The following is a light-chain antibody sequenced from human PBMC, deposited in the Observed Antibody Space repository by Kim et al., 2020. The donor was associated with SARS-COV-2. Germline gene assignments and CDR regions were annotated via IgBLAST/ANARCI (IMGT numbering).Light chain of an antibody. CDR1: QGISSY. Sequence: ASGGDRVTITGRASQGISSYLAWYQQKPGKAPRLLIYAASTLKSGVPSRFSGSGSGTDFTLTINSLQPEDSATYYCQQLSSYPLTFGGGTKLEI. J-gene: IGKJ4*01. V-gene: IGKV1-9*01. CDR3: QQLSSYPLT. CDR2: AAS.